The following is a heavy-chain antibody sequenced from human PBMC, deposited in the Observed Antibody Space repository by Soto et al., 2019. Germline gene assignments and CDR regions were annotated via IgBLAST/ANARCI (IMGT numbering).Heavy chain of an antibody. V-gene: IGHV3-23*01. Sequence: GGSLRLSCAASGFTFSSYAMSWVRQASGKGLEWVSAISGSGGSTYYADSVKGRFTISRDNSKNTLYLQMNSLRAEDTAVYYCAKVLDGIAAPDHFDYWGQGTLVTVSS. D-gene: IGHD6-6*01. CDR3: AKVLDGIAAPDHFDY. CDR2: ISGSGGST. J-gene: IGHJ4*02. CDR1: GFTFSSYA.